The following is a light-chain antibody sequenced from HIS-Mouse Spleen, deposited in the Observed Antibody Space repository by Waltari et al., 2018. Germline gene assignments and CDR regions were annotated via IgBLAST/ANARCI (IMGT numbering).Light chain of an antibody. Sequence: QSALTQPASVSGSPGQSITISCTGTSSDVGGYNYVSWYQQHPGKAPKLMIYDVSNRPSGVSIRVSGSKSGNTASLTISGLQAEDEADYYCSSYTSSSTYVFGTGTKVTVL. CDR1: SSDVGGYNY. J-gene: IGLJ1*01. CDR3: SSYTSSSTYV. V-gene: IGLV2-14*03. CDR2: DVS.